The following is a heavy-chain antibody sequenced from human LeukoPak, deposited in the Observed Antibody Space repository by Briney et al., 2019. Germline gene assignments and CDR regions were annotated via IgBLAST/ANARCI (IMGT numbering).Heavy chain of an antibody. J-gene: IGHJ5*02. CDR2: IYYSGLT. Sequence: SETLSLTCSVSGASISSGNYYWGWIRQPPGKGLEWLGSIYYSGLTYYTPSLKSRVTISVDTSKNQFSLKLSSVTAADTAVYYCARRRIVGATSSSWFDPWGQGTLVTVSS. CDR1: GASISSGNYY. V-gene: IGHV4-39*07. D-gene: IGHD1-26*01. CDR3: ARRRIVGATSSSWFDP.